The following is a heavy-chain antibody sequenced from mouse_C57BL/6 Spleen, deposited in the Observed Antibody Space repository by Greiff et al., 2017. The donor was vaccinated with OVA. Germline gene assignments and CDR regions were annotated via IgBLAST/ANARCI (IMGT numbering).Heavy chain of an antibody. CDR1: GYSITSGYD. Sequence: EVQLVESGPGMVKPSQSLSLTCTVTGYSITSGYDWHWIRHFPGNKLEWMGYISYSGSTNYNPSLKSRISITHDTSKNHFFLKLNSVTTEDTATYYCARGNYVYFDYWGQGTTLTVSS. V-gene: IGHV3-1*01. J-gene: IGHJ2*01. CDR3: ARGNYVYFDY. CDR2: ISYSGST. D-gene: IGHD2-1*01.